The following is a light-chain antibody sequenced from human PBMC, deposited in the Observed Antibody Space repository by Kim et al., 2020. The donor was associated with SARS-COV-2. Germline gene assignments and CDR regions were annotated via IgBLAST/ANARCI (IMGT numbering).Light chain of an antibody. Sequence: GQSGTISITVTSTDVGAYKLVSWYLQHPGKAPKLMIYDVTKRHSGVPDRLSGSKSGNTDSLTISGLQAEDEADYYCCSYAGTYTYVFGTGTKVTVL. CDR3: CSYAGTYTYV. J-gene: IGLJ1*01. CDR2: DVT. CDR1: STDVGAYKL. V-gene: IGLV2-11*03.